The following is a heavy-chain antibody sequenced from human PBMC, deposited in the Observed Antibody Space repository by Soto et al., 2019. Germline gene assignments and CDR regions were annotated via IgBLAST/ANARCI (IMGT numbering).Heavy chain of an antibody. D-gene: IGHD2-2*01. J-gene: IGHJ4*02. V-gene: IGHV1-18*01. Sequence: ASVKVSCKASGYTFTSYGISWVRQAPGQGLEWMGWISAYNGNTNYAQKLQGRVTMTTDTSTSTAYMELRSLRSDDTAVYYCARVYCSSTSCPYYFDYWGQGTLVTVSS. CDR1: GYTFTSYG. CDR3: ARVYCSSTSCPYYFDY. CDR2: ISAYNGNT.